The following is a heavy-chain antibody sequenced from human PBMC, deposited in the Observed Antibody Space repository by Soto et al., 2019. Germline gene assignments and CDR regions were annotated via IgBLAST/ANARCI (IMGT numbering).Heavy chain of an antibody. CDR3: ARWGIVGATYRPYYYGMDV. V-gene: IGHV4-59*01. Sequence: PSEALSVRCPASGCSMSSYDWSWIRQPPGKGVEWIGYIYYSGSTNYNPPLKSRVTISVDTSKTQSSLKLSSVNAADTAVYYCARWGIVGATYRPYYYGMDVWGQGTTVTVSS. J-gene: IGHJ6*02. D-gene: IGHD1-26*01. CDR1: GCSMSSYD. CDR2: IYYSGST.